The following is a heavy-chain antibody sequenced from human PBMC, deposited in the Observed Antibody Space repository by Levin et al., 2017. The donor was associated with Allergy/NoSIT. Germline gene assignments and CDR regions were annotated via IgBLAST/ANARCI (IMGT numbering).Heavy chain of an antibody. D-gene: IGHD3-3*01. CDR2: INHSGST. Sequence: SQTLSLTCAVYGASFSGYYWSWIRQPPGKGLEWIGEINHSGSTNYHPSLKSRVTISLDTSENQFSLKLSSVTAADTAIYYCARGGGNTMFGVGIDYWGQGTLVTVSS. J-gene: IGHJ4*02. V-gene: IGHV4-34*01. CDR3: ARGGGNTMFGVGIDY. CDR1: GASFSGYY.